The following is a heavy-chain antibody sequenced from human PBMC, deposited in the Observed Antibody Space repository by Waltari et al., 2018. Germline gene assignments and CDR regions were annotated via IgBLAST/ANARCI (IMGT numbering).Heavy chain of an antibody. CDR3: ARRDLGFAFDV. Sequence: VHLVQSGAEMRKPGSSVKVSCKASGGTFGSYSIAWVRQAAGQGLGWLGGIMPIYGRPQYANNFQGRVTLTADASTTTVFLEMSGLRAEDTAIYFCARRDLGFAFDVWGQGTLVIVSS. CDR2: IMPIYGRP. D-gene: IGHD1-26*01. J-gene: IGHJ3*01. V-gene: IGHV1-69*12. CDR1: GGTFGSYS.